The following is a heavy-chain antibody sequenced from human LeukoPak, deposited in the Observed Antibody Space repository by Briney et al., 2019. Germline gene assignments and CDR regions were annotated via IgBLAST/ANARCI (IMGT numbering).Heavy chain of an antibody. CDR2: INPSGGST. V-gene: IGHV1-46*01. D-gene: IGHD5-24*01. CDR3: AREGVEWLQLDYYYGMDV. CDR1: GYTFTSYY. Sequence: ASVKVSCKASGYTFTSYYMHWVRQAPGQGLEWMGIINPSGGSTSYAQKFQGRVTMTRDTSTSTVYMELSSLRSGDTAVYYCAREGVEWLQLDYYYGMDVWGQGTTVIVSS. J-gene: IGHJ6*02.